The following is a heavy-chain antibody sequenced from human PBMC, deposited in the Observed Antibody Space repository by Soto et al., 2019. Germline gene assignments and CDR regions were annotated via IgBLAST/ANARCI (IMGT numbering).Heavy chain of an antibody. Sequence: ASVKVSCKASGRTFSSYAISWVRQAPGQGLEWMGGIIPIFGTANYAQKFQGRVTITADESTSTAYMELSSLRSEDTVVYYCAREYCSGGSCYSDYWGQGTLVTVSS. CDR1: GRTFSSYA. CDR3: AREYCSGGSCYSDY. V-gene: IGHV1-69*13. CDR2: IIPIFGTA. D-gene: IGHD2-15*01. J-gene: IGHJ4*02.